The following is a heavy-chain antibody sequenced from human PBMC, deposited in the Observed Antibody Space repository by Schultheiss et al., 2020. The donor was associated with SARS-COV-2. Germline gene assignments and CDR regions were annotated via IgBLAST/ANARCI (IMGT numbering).Heavy chain of an antibody. CDR1: GFTFSSFG. CDR2: IPNDGRNI. CDR3: ARDRNGGDQRAGYFDY. V-gene: IGHV3-30*03. Sequence: GGSLRLSCAVSGFTFSSFGMHWVRQAPGKGLEWVALIPNDGRNIYYADSVKGRFTISRDLSRNTLYLQMSSLRADDTAVYYCARDRNGGDQRAGYFDYWGQGTLVTVSS. D-gene: IGHD3-16*01. J-gene: IGHJ4*02.